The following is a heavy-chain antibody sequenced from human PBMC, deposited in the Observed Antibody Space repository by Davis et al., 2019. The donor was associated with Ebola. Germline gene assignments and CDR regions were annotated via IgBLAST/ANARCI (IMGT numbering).Heavy chain of an antibody. CDR2: INHSGST. CDR1: GGSFSGYY. V-gene: IGHV4-34*01. J-gene: IGHJ4*02. Sequence: SETLSLTCAAYGGSFSGYYWSWIRQPPGKGLEWIGEINHSGSTNYNPSLKSRVTISVDTSKNQFSLKLSSVTAADTAVYYCARIVGATYFDYWGQGTLVTVSS. CDR3: ARIVGATYFDY. D-gene: IGHD1-26*01.